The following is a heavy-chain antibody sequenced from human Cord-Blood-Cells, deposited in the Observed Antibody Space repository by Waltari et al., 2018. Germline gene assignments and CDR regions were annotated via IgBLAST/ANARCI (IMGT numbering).Heavy chain of an antibody. CDR3: ARDLSSITGTTDAFDI. J-gene: IGHJ3*02. CDR2: INPNSGGT. Sequence: QVQLVQSGAEVKKPGASVKVSCKASGHTFTGYYMQRVRQAPVQGLEWMGWINPNSGGTNYAQKFQGRVTMTRDTSISTAYMELSRLRSDDTAVYYCARDLSSITGTTDAFDIWGQGTMVTVSS. V-gene: IGHV1-2*02. D-gene: IGHD1-7*01. CDR1: GHTFTGYY.